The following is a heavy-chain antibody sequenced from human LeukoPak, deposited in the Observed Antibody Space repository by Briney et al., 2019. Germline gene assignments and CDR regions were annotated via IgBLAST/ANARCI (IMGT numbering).Heavy chain of an antibody. CDR3: AKAEGAGIAVAGTGDY. J-gene: IGHJ4*02. CDR1: GFTFSSYA. CDR2: INGSGGST. Sequence: GGSLRLSCAASGFTFSSYAMSWVRQAPGKGLEWVSAINGSGGSTYYADSVKGRFTISRDNSKNTLYLQMNSLRAEDTAVYYCAKAEGAGIAVAGTGDYWGQGTLVTVSS. V-gene: IGHV3-23*01. D-gene: IGHD6-19*01.